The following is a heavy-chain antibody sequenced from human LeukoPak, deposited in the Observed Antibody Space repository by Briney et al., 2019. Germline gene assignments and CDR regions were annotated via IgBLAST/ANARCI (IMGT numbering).Heavy chain of an antibody. Sequence: GASVKVSCKTFGGTFNNYTLSWVRQAPGQGLEWMGGIIPFFGTAKRAQKFQDRVTITADESTSTAYMELSSLRSDDTAVYYCARDRRTYYTGSGSYYKVGRLDFWGQGTLITVSS. J-gene: IGHJ4*02. V-gene: IGHV1-69*13. D-gene: IGHD3-10*01. CDR2: IIPFFGTA. CDR3: ARDRRTYYTGSGSYYKVGRLDF. CDR1: GGTFNNYT.